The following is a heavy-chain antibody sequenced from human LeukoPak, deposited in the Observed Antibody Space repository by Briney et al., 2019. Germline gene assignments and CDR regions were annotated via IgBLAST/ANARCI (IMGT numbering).Heavy chain of an antibody. CDR2: MNPNSGNT. Sequence: ASVKVSCKASGYTFTSYDINWVRQATGQGLEWMGWMNPNSGNTGYAQKFQGRVTMTRNTSISTAYMELSSLRSEDTAVYYCARNYDILTGEFDYWGQGTLVTVSS. CDR1: GYTFTSYD. V-gene: IGHV1-8*01. CDR3: ARNYDILTGEFDY. J-gene: IGHJ4*02. D-gene: IGHD3-9*01.